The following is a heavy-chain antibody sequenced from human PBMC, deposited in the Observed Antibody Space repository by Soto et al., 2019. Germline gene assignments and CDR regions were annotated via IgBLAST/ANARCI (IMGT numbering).Heavy chain of an antibody. CDR2: IIPIFATV. CDR1: GGSFSSNP. Sequence: QVQLVQSGSEVKKPGSSVKVSCKASGGSFSSNPISWVRQAPGQGLEWMAGIIPIFATVHYAQKFQGRVTITADESTSTAYMELTSLRSEDTAVYVCASGGRGYSSAPRYYFDYWGQGTLVTVSS. CDR3: ASGGRGYSSAPRYYFDY. V-gene: IGHV1-69*01. D-gene: IGHD5-18*01. J-gene: IGHJ4*02.